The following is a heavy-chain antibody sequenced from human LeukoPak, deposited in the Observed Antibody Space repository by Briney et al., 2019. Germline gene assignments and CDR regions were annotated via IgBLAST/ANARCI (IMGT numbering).Heavy chain of an antibody. CDR2: IYHSGST. CDR1: GYSISSGYY. CDR3: ARLSDSGRTPLFDY. D-gene: IGHD1-26*01. J-gene: IGHJ4*02. Sequence: SETLSLTCAVSGYSISSGYYWGWIRQPPGKGLEWIGSIYHSGSTYYNPSLKSRVTISVDTSKNQFSLKLSSVTAADTAVYYCARLSDSGRTPLFDYWGQGTLVTVSS. V-gene: IGHV4-38-2*01.